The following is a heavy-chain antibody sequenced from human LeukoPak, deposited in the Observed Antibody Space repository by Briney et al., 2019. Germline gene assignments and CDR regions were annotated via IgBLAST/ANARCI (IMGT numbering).Heavy chain of an antibody. J-gene: IGHJ4*02. D-gene: IGHD3-22*01. V-gene: IGHV1-69*01. Sequence: GSSVKVSCKASGGTFSSYAISWVRQATGQGLEWMGGIIPIFGTANYAQKFQGRVTITADESTSTAYMELSSLRSEDTAVYYCARGDSSGYSVSGKFDYWGQGTLVTVSS. CDR2: IIPIFGTA. CDR1: GGTFSSYA. CDR3: ARGDSSGYSVSGKFDY.